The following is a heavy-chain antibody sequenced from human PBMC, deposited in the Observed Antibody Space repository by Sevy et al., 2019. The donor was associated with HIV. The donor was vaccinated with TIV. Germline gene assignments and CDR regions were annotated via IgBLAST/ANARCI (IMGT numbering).Heavy chain of an antibody. V-gene: IGHV4-61*01. CDR1: GGSVSSGSYY. Sequence: SETLSLTCTVSGGSVSSGSYYWSWIRQPPGKGLEWIGYIYYSGSTNYNPSLKGRVTISVDTSKNQFALKLSSVTAADTAVYYCARDPGRDPAAGTWGQGTLVTVSS. D-gene: IGHD6-13*01. CDR2: IYYSGST. J-gene: IGHJ4*02. CDR3: ARDPGRDPAAGT.